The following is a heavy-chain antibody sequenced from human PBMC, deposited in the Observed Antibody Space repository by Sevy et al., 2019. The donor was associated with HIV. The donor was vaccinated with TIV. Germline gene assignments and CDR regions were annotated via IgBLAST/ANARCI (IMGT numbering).Heavy chain of an antibody. CDR3: ARDKDYYDSSGYYYDGAHAFDF. CDR1: GFTFSSYG. J-gene: IGHJ3*01. CDR2: IRYDGSNK. V-gene: IGHV3-33*01. Sequence: GGSLRLSCAASGFTFSSYGMHWVRQAPGKGLEWVAVIRYDGSNKYYADSVKGRFTISRDNSKNTLYLQMNSLRAEDTAVYYCARDKDYYDSSGYYYDGAHAFDFWGQGTMVTVSS. D-gene: IGHD3-22*01.